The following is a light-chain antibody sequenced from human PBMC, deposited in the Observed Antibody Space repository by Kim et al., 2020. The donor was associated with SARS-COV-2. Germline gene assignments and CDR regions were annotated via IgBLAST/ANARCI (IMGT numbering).Light chain of an antibody. V-gene: IGKV3D-15*01. CDR1: QSVSTN. CDR3: QQYNNWLLWT. J-gene: IGKJ1*01. Sequence: EIVMTQSPATLSVSPGERVTLSCRASQSVSTNLAWFQQKPGQPPRLLIYGASTRATAIPARFSGSGSGTEFTLTISSLQSEDCAIYYCQQYNNWLLWTFGQGTKVDIK. CDR2: GAS.